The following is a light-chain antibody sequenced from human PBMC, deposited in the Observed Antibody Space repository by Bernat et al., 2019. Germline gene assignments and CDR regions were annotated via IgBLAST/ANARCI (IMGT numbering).Light chain of an antibody. CDR2: GAS. CDR1: QVIGTY. J-gene: IGKJ5*01. V-gene: IGKV1-9*01. CDR3: QQLNSYPIT. Sequence: DIQLTQSPPFLSASVGDRVTITCRASQVIGTYLVWYQQKPGKAPNLLIYGASTLQTGVPSRFSGSGSGTEFTLTISSLRPEDFATYHCQQLNSYPITFGQGTRLEIK.